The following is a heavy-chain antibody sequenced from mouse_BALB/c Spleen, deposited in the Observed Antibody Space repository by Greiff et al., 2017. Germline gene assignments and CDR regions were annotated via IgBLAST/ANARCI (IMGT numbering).Heavy chain of an antibody. CDR3: AKDWDVGYFDV. CDR1: GYSFTSYY. J-gene: IGHJ1*01. CDR2: IDPFNGGT. Sequence: VQLQQSGPELMKPGASVKISCKASGYSFTSYYMHWVKQSHGKSLEWIGYIDPFNGGTSYNQKFKGKATLTVDKSSSTAYMHLSSLTSEDSAVYYCAKDWDVGYFDVWGAGTTVTVSS. V-gene: IGHV1S135*01. D-gene: IGHD4-1*01.